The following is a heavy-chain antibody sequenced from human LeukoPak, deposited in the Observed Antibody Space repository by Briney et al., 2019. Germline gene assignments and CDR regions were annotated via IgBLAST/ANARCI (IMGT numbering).Heavy chain of an antibody. CDR1: GGSISSSNW. J-gene: IGHJ4*02. Sequence: SETLSLTCAVSGGSISSSNWWSWVRQPPGKGLEWIGEINHSGSTNYNPSLKSRVTISVDTSKNQFSLKLSSVTAADTAVYYCARGGDTAMNDWGQGTLVTVSS. CDR3: ARGGDTAMND. CDR2: INHSGST. V-gene: IGHV4-4*02. D-gene: IGHD5-18*01.